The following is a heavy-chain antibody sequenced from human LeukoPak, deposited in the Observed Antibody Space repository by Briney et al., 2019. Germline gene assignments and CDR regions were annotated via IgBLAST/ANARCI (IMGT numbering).Heavy chain of an antibody. Sequence: SVKVSCKASGGTFSSYAISWVRQAPGQGLEWMGRIIPILGIANYARKFQGRVTITADKSTSTAYMELSSLRSEDTAVYYCARDAYDILTGYPFYFDYWGQGTLVTVSS. CDR3: ARDAYDILTGYPFYFDY. CDR1: GGTFSSYA. J-gene: IGHJ4*02. V-gene: IGHV1-69*04. D-gene: IGHD3-9*01. CDR2: IIPILGIA.